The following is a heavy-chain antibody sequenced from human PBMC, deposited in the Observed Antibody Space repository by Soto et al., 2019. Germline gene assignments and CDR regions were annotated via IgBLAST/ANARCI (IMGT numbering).Heavy chain of an antibody. CDR1: GLTFTTYW. Sequence: GGSLRLSCVASGLTFTTYWMTWVRQAPGKGLEWVANIKQDGSEKYYVDSVKGRFTISRDDAENSLYLQMNNLRAEDTAVYHCVKDGDSSTRNKPLDSWGQG. CDR2: IKQDGSEK. D-gene: IGHD2-2*01. V-gene: IGHV3-7*03. CDR3: VKDGDSSTRNKPLDS. J-gene: IGHJ4*02.